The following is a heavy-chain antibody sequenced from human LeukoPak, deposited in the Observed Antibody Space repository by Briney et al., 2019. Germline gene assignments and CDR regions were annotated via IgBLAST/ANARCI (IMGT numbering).Heavy chain of an antibody. CDR1: GFTFSSYG. J-gene: IGHJ4*02. CDR2: IRYDGSNK. D-gene: IGHD3-10*01. Sequence: PGGSLRLSCAASGFTFSSYGMHWVRQAPGKGLEWVAFIRYDGSNKYYADSVKARFTLSRDNSKNTMYLQMNTLRAEDTAVYYCAKDGSGPWGQGTLVTVSS. V-gene: IGHV3-30*02. CDR3: AKDGSGP.